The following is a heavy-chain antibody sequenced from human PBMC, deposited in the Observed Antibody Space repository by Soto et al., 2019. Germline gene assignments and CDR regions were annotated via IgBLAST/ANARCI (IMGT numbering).Heavy chain of an antibody. V-gene: IGHV1-18*01. CDR3: ARGRYGEY. CDR1: GYAFTTYG. D-gene: IGHD3-10*01. CDR2: ISAHNGNT. J-gene: IGHJ4*02. Sequence: QVHLVQSGAEVKKPGASVKVSCKGSGYAFTTYGITWVRQAPGQGLEWMGWISAHNGNTNYAQKLQGRVTVTRDTSTSTAYRELMSLRSDYTAVYYCARGRYGEYWGQGALVTVSS.